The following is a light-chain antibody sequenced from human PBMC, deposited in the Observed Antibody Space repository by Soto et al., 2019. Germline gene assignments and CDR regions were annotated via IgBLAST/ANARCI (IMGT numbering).Light chain of an antibody. CDR2: GAP. CDR1: QSVSSY. J-gene: IGKJ5*01. Sequence: EIVLTQSPATLSLSPGERATLSCRASQSVSSYLAWYQQKPGQAPRLLIYGAPTRATGFPARFSGSGSGTEFTLTISSLQSEDFAVYYCQQYNGWPITFGQGTRLEIK. CDR3: QQYNGWPIT. V-gene: IGKV3-15*01.